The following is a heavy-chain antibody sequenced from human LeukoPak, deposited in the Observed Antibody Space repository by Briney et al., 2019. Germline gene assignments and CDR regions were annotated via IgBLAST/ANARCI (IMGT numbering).Heavy chain of an antibody. CDR1: GFTFSSYE. Sequence: GGSLRLSCAASGFTFSSYEMNWFRQAPGKGLEWVSYISSSGSTIYYADSVKGRFTISRDNAKNSLYLQMNSLRAEDTAVYYCASKGRYCSGGSCYGPWGYYFDYWGQGTLVTVSS. CDR3: ASKGRYCSGGSCYGPWGYYFDY. J-gene: IGHJ4*02. V-gene: IGHV3-48*03. CDR2: ISSSGSTI. D-gene: IGHD2-15*01.